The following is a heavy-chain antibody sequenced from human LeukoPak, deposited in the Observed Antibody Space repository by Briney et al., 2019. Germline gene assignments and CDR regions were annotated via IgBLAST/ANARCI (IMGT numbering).Heavy chain of an antibody. CDR2: IRYDGSNK. Sequence: PGGSLRLSCAASGFTFSSYGMHWVRQAPGKGLEWVAFIRYDGSNKYYADSVKGRFTISRDNSKNTLYLQMNSLRAEDTAVYYCAKDLYSSSWYGSFDYWGQGTLVTVSS. D-gene: IGHD6-13*01. CDR1: GFTFSSYG. V-gene: IGHV3-30*02. J-gene: IGHJ4*02. CDR3: AKDLYSSSWYGSFDY.